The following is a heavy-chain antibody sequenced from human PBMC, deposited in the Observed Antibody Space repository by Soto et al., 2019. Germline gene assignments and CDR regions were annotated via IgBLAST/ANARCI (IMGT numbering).Heavy chain of an antibody. CDR3: ARGFEGRLNWFDP. CDR1: GGSFSGYY. J-gene: IGHJ5*02. CDR2: INHSGST. D-gene: IGHD6-6*01. V-gene: IGHV4-34*01. Sequence: SETLSLTCTVYGGSFSGYYWSWIRQPPGKGLEWIGEINHSGSTNYSPSLKSRVTISVDTSKNRFSLRLTSVTAADTAVYYCARGFEGRLNWFDPWGPGTLVT.